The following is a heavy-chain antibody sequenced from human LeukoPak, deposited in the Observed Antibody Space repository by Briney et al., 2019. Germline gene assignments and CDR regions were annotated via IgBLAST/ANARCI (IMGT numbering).Heavy chain of an antibody. CDR3: VYGGNSTCFDI. CDR2: INSDGSST. CDR1: GFTFSSYW. D-gene: IGHD4-23*01. V-gene: IGHV3-74*01. J-gene: IGHJ3*02. Sequence: PGGSLRLSCAASGFTFSSYWMHWVRQAPGKGLVWVSRINSDGSSTTYADSVKGRFTISRDNAKNTLYLHMNGLRADDTAVYYCVYGGNSTCFDIWGQGIMVTVSS.